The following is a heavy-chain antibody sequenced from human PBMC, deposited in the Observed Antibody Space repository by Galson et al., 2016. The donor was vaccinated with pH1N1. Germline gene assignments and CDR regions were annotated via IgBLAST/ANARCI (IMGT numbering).Heavy chain of an antibody. D-gene: IGHD6-19*01. J-gene: IGHJ5*02. CDR2: IYYSERT. CDR3: ARRSGWPNWFDP. Sequence: SETLSLTCIVSGGSISTTNYYWDWIRQPPGKGLEWIGSIYYSERTYYNLSLKSRVTISVDTSQNEFALNLSSVTAADPAVYFCARRSGWPNWFDPWGQGTLVTVSS. V-gene: IGHV4-39*01. CDR1: GGSISTTNYY.